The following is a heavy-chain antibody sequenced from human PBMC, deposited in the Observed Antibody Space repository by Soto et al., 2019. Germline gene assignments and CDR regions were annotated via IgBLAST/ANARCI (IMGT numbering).Heavy chain of an antibody. CDR1: GYPFTKFG. CDR3: AKDGGHGARTHICGMDV. Sequence: QPQLVQSGVELKKPGASVRVSCKASGYPFTKFGINWVRQAPGQGLEWMGWISGHSGGTKYGPKFRDRLTLGTDTSSKTAYMELRSLKSDDTAVYYCAKDGGHGARTHICGMDVWGQGTTGTVSS. D-gene: IGHD1-1*01. V-gene: IGHV1-18*01. CDR2: ISGHSGGT. J-gene: IGHJ6*02.